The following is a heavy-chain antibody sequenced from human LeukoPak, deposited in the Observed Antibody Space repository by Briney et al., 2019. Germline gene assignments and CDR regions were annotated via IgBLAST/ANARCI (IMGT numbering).Heavy chain of an antibody. CDR1: GGSISSGGYY. D-gene: IGHD1-1*01. CDR2: IYYSGST. Sequence: SQTLSLTCTVSGGSISSGGYYWSWIRQHPGKGLEWIGYIYYSGSTYYNPSLKSRVTISVDTSKNQFSLKLSSVTAADTAVYYCASRRIAGGGEQYYFDYWGQGTLVTVSS. V-gene: IGHV4-31*03. CDR3: ASRRIAGGGEQYYFDY. J-gene: IGHJ4*02.